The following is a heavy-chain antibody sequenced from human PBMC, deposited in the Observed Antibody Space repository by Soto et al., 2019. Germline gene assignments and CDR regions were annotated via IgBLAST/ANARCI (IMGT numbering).Heavy chain of an antibody. CDR3: ARREYSSSSSQYYYYYYGMDV. Sequence: PGESLKISCKGSGYSFTSYWIGWVRQMPGKGLEWMGIIYPGDPDTRYSPSFQGQVTISADKSISTAYLQWSSLKASDTAMYYFARREYSSSSSQYYYYYYGMDVWGQGTTVTVSS. CDR1: GYSFTSYW. J-gene: IGHJ6*02. D-gene: IGHD6-6*01. CDR2: IYPGDPDT. V-gene: IGHV5-51*01.